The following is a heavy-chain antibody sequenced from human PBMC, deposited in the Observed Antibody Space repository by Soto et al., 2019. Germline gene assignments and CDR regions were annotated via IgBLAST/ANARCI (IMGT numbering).Heavy chain of an antibody. CDR2: ITSSSTYI. CDR3: ARDRGIFGVGDYYYYMDV. Sequence: EVQLVESGGGLVKPGGSLRLSCAASGFNFSTYSMNWVRQAPGKGLEWVSSITSSSTYIYYSDSVKGRFTISRDNAKNSRYLQMNSLRAEDTAVYYCARDRGIFGVGDYYYYMDVWGKGTTVTISS. CDR1: GFNFSTYS. V-gene: IGHV3-21*01. J-gene: IGHJ6*03. D-gene: IGHD3-3*01.